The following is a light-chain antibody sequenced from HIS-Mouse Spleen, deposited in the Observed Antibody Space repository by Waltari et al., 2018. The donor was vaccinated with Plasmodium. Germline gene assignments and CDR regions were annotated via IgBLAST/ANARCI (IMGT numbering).Light chain of an antibody. V-gene: IGKV6-21*01. Sequence: EIVLTQSPDFQSVTPKEKVTITCRASHGIGSSLHWHQQKPDQSPKLLIKYSSQSFAGVHSRFSGSGSVTYFTLTINSLEAEYAATYYCQQSSSLPTFGQGTKVEIK. CDR3: QQSSSLPT. CDR1: HGIGSS. CDR2: YSS. J-gene: IGKJ1*01.